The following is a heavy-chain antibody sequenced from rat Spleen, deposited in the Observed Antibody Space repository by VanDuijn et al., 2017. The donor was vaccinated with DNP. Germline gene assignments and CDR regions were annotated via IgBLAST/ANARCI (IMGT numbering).Heavy chain of an antibody. D-gene: IGHD3-8*01. CDR2: ISNGGIT. Sequence: QVQLKESGPGLVQPSQTLSLTCSVSGFSLTSYGVSWVRQPPGKGLEWIAAISNGGITYYNSALKPRLSISRDTSKSQVFLKVNSLQAADTAIYFCTRDGPRILLFDYWGQGVMVTVSS. CDR1: GFSLTSYG. V-gene: IGHV2S12*01. CDR3: TRDGPRILLFDY. J-gene: IGHJ2*01.